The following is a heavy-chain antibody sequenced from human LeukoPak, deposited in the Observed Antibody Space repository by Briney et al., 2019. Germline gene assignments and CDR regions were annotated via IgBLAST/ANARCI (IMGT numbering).Heavy chain of an antibody. CDR2: INSDGSST. V-gene: IGHV3-74*01. Sequence: GSLRLSCAASGFTFSSYWMHWVRQAPGKGLVWVSRINSDGSSTSYADSVKGRFTISRDNAKNTLYLQMNSLRAEDTAVYYCARARGYYYYIDVWGKGTTVTVSS. D-gene: IGHD6-13*01. CDR1: GFTFSSYW. CDR3: ARARGYYYYIDV. J-gene: IGHJ6*03.